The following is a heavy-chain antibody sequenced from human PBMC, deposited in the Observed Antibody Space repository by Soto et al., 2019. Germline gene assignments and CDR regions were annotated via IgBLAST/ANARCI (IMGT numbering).Heavy chain of an antibody. CDR3: VRVLDSSWYADL. Sequence: QVQLQESGPGLVKPSETLSLTCSVSGGSVSNAIFYWTWIRQAPGTGLEYIGYIFYTGVTNYNPSSSSRVTISLDTSKNHFSLKLNSMTAADTAVYYCVRVLDSSWYADLWGRGTLVAFSS. D-gene: IGHD3-22*01. CDR2: IFYTGVT. V-gene: IGHV4-61*03. J-gene: IGHJ2*01. CDR1: GGSVSNAIFY.